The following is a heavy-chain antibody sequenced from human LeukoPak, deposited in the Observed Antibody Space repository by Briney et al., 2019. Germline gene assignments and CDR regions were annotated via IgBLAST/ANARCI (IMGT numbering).Heavy chain of an antibody. CDR2: IIPILGIA. V-gene: IGHV1-69*04. D-gene: IGHD4-17*01. CDR3: ARAGWDRLRFQGDN. Sequence: EASVKVSCKASGGTFSSYAISWVRQAPGQGLEWMGRIIPILGIANYAEKFQGRVTIAADKSTSTAYMELSSLTSDDTAVYYCARAGWDRLRFQGDNWGQGTLVVVSS. J-gene: IGHJ4*02. CDR1: GGTFSSYA.